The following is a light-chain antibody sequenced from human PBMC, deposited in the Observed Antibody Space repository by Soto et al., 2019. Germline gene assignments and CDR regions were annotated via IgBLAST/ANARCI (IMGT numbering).Light chain of an antibody. CDR1: QTVTSIY. CDR2: DTS. Sequence: EIVLTQSPATLSLSPGERATLSCRASQTVTSIYLAWYQQKPGQAPRLLIYDTSSRATGIPDRFSGSGSGTDFTLTISRLEPEDFAAYYCQQYGTSPWTFGQGTKVEI. J-gene: IGKJ1*01. CDR3: QQYGTSPWT. V-gene: IGKV3-20*01.